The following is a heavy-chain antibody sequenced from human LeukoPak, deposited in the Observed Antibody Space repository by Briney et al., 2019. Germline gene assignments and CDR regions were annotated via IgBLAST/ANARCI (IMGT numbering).Heavy chain of an antibody. Sequence: SETLSLTCTASGGSISSSSYYWGWIRQPPGKGLEWIGYIYYSGSTNYNPSLKSRVTISVDTSKNQFSLKLSSVTAADTAVYYCAREVSYGGNSGTYFDYWGQGTLVTVSS. D-gene: IGHD4-23*01. CDR3: AREVSYGGNSGTYFDY. J-gene: IGHJ4*02. CDR1: GGSISSSSYY. V-gene: IGHV4-61*01. CDR2: IYYSGST.